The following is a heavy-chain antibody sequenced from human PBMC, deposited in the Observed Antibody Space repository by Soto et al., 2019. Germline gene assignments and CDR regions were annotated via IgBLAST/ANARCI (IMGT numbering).Heavy chain of an antibody. J-gene: IGHJ5*02. Sequence: XGSLRLSCAASGFTFSSYAMSWVRQAPGKGLEWVSAISGSGGSTYYADSVKGRFTISRDNSKNTLYLQMNSLRAEDTAVYYCAKDPIYSYGLNWFDPWGQGTLVTVS. CDR2: ISGSGGST. CDR3: AKDPIYSYGLNWFDP. CDR1: GFTFSSYA. V-gene: IGHV3-23*01. D-gene: IGHD5-18*01.